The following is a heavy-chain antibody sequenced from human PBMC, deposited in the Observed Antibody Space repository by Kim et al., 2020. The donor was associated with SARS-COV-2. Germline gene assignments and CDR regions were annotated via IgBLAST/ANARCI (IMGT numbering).Heavy chain of an antibody. CDR3: AKDQQWLATHDAFDI. CDR1: GFTFSSYS. Sequence: GGSLRLSCAASGFTFSSYSMNWVRQAPGKGLEWVSSISRSSSSIYYADSVKGRFTISRDNAKSSLYLQMSSLRVEDTAVYYCAKDQQWLATHDAFDIWGQGTMVTVSA. V-gene: IGHV3-21*01. D-gene: IGHD6-19*01. J-gene: IGHJ3*02. CDR2: ISRSSSSI.